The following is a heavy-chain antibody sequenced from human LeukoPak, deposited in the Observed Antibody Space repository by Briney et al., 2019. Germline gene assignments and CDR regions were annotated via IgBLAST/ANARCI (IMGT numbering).Heavy chain of an antibody. J-gene: IGHJ4*02. CDR3: ASGSGSYYNLRIDY. CDR2: IYTSGST. Sequence: SETLSLTCSVSGDSISYFYWSWIRQAAGKGLEWIGRIYTSGSTNYNPSLKSRVTISVDTSKNQFSLKLSSVTAADTAVYYCASGSGSYYNLRIDYWGQGTLVTVSS. V-gene: IGHV4-4*07. CDR1: GDSISYFY. D-gene: IGHD3-10*01.